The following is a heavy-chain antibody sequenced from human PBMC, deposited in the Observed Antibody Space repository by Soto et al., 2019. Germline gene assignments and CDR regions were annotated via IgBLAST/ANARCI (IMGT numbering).Heavy chain of an antibody. CDR3: AKVFWEYSSSEGGLYFDY. Sequence: GGSLRLSCAASGFTFSSYAMSWVRQAPGKGLEWVSAISGSGGSTYYADSVKGQFTISRDNSKNTLYLQMNSLRAEDTAVYYCAKVFWEYSSSEGGLYFDYWGQGTLVTVSS. CDR1: GFTFSSYA. V-gene: IGHV3-23*01. CDR2: ISGSGGST. D-gene: IGHD6-6*01. J-gene: IGHJ4*02.